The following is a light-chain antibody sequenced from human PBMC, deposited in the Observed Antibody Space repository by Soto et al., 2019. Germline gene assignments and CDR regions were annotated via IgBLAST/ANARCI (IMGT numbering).Light chain of an antibody. V-gene: IGLV2-11*01. CDR2: DVM. Sequence: QSVLTQPRSVSGSPGQSVTISCTGTSGDVGAYLYVSWYQQHPGNAPKLIIYDVMKRPSGVPDRFSGAKSGNTASLTISGLQAEDEADYFCCSYAGRYSYVFGSGTKLTVL. J-gene: IGLJ1*01. CDR3: CSYAGRYSYV. CDR1: SGDVGAYLY.